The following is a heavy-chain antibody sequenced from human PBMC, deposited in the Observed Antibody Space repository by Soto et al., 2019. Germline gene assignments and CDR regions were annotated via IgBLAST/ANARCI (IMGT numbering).Heavy chain of an antibody. J-gene: IGHJ6*02. D-gene: IGHD4-17*01. CDR1: GASISSSNYY. V-gene: IGHV4-39*01. CDR3: ARHGNTVTTGYYYGMDV. CDR2: MYYSGRT. Sequence: QLQLQDSGPGLVKPSETLSLTCTVSGASISSSNYYWGWIRQPPGRGLEWIGTMYYSGRTYYNPSLKSRVTTSVDTSKNQFSLKLSAVTATDTAVYYCARHGNTVTTGYYYGMDVWGQGTTVTVSS.